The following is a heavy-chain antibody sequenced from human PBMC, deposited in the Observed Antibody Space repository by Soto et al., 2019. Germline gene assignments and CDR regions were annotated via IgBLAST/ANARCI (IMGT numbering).Heavy chain of an antibody. J-gene: IGHJ4*02. CDR1: GGSISSGDYY. CDR2: IYYSGST. Sequence: SETLSLTCTVSGGSISSGDYYWSWIRQPPGKGLEWIGYIYYSGSTYYNPSLKSRVTISVDTSKNQFSLKLSSVTAADTAVYYCARVAGAGRGGYFDYWGQGTLVTVSS. CDR3: ARVAGAGRGGYFDY. D-gene: IGHD2-21*01. V-gene: IGHV4-30-4*01.